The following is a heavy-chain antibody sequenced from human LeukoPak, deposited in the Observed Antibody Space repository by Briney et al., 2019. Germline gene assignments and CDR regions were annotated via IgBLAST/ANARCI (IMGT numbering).Heavy chain of an antibody. Sequence: GGSLRLSCAASGFTFSSYAMSWVRQAPGKGLEWVSLISGSGGSTYYADSVKGRFTISRDNSKNTLYLQMNSLRAGDTAVYYCARALPSDYDYVWGSQNGMDVWGQGTTVTVSS. CDR2: ISGSGGST. J-gene: IGHJ6*02. V-gene: IGHV3-23*01. CDR3: ARALPSDYDYVWGSQNGMDV. D-gene: IGHD3-16*01. CDR1: GFTFSSYA.